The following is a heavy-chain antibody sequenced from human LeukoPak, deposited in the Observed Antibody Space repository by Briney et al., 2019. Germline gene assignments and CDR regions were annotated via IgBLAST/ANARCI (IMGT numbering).Heavy chain of an antibody. CDR3: ARDSSSGWYGNYFDY. Sequence: PGGSLRLSCAASGFTFSSYVMRGVRQAPGKGLECVAIISYDGSNEYYADSLKGRFTISRDNSQKNMSLQMNRPRAEDTAVYYCARDSSSGWYGNYFDYWGQGTLVTV. CDR1: GFTFSSYV. J-gene: IGHJ4*02. V-gene: IGHV3-30*04. D-gene: IGHD6-19*01. CDR2: ISYDGSNE.